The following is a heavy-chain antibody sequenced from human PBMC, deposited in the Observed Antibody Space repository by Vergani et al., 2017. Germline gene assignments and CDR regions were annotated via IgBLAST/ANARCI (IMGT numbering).Heavy chain of an antibody. Sequence: QAQLQESGPGLVKPSETLSLTCHVFGVSVTDYNCNWIRQAPGKGLEWIGSLSTTGGATPASHNPSLKSRVSISVDTSNGPFSLRLTSVTAADSAIYYCAGDTHSWQRADRWGQGLLVSVSS. V-gene: IGHV4-59*02. CDR2: LSTTGGA. J-gene: IGHJ5*02. CDR1: GVSVTDYN. CDR3: AGDTHSWQRADR. D-gene: IGHD6-13*01.